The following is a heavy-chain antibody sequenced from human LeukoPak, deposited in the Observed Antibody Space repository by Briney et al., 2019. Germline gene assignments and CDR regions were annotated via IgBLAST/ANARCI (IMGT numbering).Heavy chain of an antibody. CDR2: IYYSGRT. D-gene: IGHD4-17*01. V-gene: IGHV4-59*08. CDR1: GGSISSYY. CDR3: ARHVGYGDNDGWFDP. Sequence: SETLSLTCTVSGGSISSYYWSWIRQPPGKGLEWIGNIYYSGRTNHNPSLKSRVTISVDTSKNQFSLKLSSVTAADTAVYYCARHVGYGDNDGWFDPWGQGTLVTVSS. J-gene: IGHJ5*02.